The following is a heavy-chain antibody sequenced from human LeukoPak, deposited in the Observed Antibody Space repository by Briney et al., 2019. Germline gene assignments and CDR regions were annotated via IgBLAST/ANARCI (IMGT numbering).Heavy chain of an antibody. Sequence: PSETLSLNCAVYGVSFSGYYWSWIRQPPGKGLEWIGEINHSGSTNYNLSLKSRVTISVDTSKNQFSLKLSSVTAADTAVYYCSRGTSGLRWGQGTLVTVSS. CDR2: INHSGST. CDR3: SRGTSGLR. CDR1: GVSFSGYY. V-gene: IGHV4-34*01. D-gene: IGHD3-10*01. J-gene: IGHJ4*02.